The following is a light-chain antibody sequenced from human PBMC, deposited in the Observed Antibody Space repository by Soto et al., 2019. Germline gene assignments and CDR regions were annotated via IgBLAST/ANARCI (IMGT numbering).Light chain of an antibody. CDR1: QGIRND. CDR3: LQHNNYPPIT. CDR2: DAT. Sequence: DIQMTQSPSSLSASVGDRVTITCRASQGIRNDLAWYQQKPGKAPKRLIYDATSLQSGVPSRFSGSGSGTEFTLIISSLQPEDFATYYCLQHNNYPPITFGQGTRLEIK. J-gene: IGKJ5*01. V-gene: IGKV1-17*01.